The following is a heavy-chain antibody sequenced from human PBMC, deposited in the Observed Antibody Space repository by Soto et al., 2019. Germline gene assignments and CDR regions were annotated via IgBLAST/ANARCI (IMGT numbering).Heavy chain of an antibody. J-gene: IGHJ4*02. CDR1: GGSVSSCSYY. Sequence: PSETLSLTCTVSGGSVSSCSYYWSWIRQPPGKGLEWIGYIYYSGSTNYNPSLKSRVTISVDTSKNQFSLKLSSVTAADTAVYYCARLGPDTAMVTWFDYWGQGTLVTVSS. CDR3: ARLGPDTAMVTWFDY. V-gene: IGHV4-61*01. D-gene: IGHD5-18*01. CDR2: IYYSGST.